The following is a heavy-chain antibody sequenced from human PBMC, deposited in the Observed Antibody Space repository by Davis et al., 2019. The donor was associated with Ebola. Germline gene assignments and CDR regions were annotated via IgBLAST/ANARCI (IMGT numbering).Heavy chain of an antibody. CDR2: IYYSGST. V-gene: IGHV4-39*07. D-gene: IGHD3-22*01. CDR1: GGSISSSSYY. J-gene: IGHJ3*02. Sequence: MPSETLSLTCTVSGGSISSSSYYWGWLRQPPGKGLEWIGSIYYSGSTYYNPSLKSRVTISVDTSKNQFSLKLSSVTAADTAVYYCARAGDSSGYLGAFDIWGQGTMVTVSS. CDR3: ARAGDSSGYLGAFDI.